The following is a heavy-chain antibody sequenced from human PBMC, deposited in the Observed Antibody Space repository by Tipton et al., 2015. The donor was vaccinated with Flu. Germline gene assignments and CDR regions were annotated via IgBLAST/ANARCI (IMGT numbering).Heavy chain of an antibody. J-gene: IGHJ4*02. D-gene: IGHD6-19*01. CDR2: ISGGGATT. CDR3: AKSGSYTSGWYRV. CDR1: GFTFSRYA. Sequence: SLRLSCAASGFTFSRYAMSWVRQTPGKGLEWVSAISGGGATTYFAGSVKGRFTISRDNSKNTLYLQMSSLRGEDTAIYYCAKSGSYTSGWYRVWGPGTLVTVSS. V-gene: IGHV3-23*01.